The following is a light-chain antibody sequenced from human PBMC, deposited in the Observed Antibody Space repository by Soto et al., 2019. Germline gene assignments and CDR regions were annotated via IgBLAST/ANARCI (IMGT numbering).Light chain of an antibody. CDR1: QNVSTY. CDR2: DAS. CDR3: QQRNNWLT. J-gene: IGKJ3*01. Sequence: EIVLTQSPSTLSLSPGERVTLSCRASQNVSTYLAWYQQKPGQAPRLLIYDASDRATGIPARFSGSGSGTDFTLTSSSPDPEDSAVYYCQQRNNWLTFGPGTKVDIK. V-gene: IGKV3-11*01.